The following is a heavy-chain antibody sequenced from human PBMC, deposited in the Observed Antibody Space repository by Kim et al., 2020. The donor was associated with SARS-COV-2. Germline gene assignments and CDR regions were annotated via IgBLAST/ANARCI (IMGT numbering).Heavy chain of an antibody. V-gene: IGHV1-24*01. D-gene: IGHD3-9*01. Sequence: NYGQKFQGRVTLTEDTSPDTVYMELSSLRSEDTAVYYCATPRYLGGAFDIWGQGTMVTVSS. CDR3: ATPRYLGGAFDI. J-gene: IGHJ3*02.